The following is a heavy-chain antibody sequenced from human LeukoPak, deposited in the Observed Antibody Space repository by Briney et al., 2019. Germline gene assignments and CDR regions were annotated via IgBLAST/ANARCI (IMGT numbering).Heavy chain of an antibody. CDR2: INWNGGST. Sequence: GGSLRLSCAASGFTFVDYGMSWVRQAPGKGLEWVSGINWNGGSTGYAVSVKGRFTISRDNAKNSLYLQMNSLRAEDTALHYCARGRGELLQFGRYFGYWGQGTLVTVSS. CDR1: GFTFVDYG. V-gene: IGHV3-20*04. CDR3: ARGRGELLQFGRYFGY. D-gene: IGHD1-26*01. J-gene: IGHJ4*02.